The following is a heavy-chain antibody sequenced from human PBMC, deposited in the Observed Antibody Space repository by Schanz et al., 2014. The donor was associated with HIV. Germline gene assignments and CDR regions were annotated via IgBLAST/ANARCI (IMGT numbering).Heavy chain of an antibody. V-gene: IGHV1-18*04. CDR3: ARGARYGMDV. J-gene: IGHJ6*02. CDR1: GHTFTNYG. Sequence: QVQLVQSGAEVKNPGASVKVSCKASGHTFTNYGISWVRQAPGQGLEWMGWISVYNGNTNYAQKVQDRVTMTTDTSTSTVYMDLKSLRSDDTAIYYCARGARYGMDVWGQGTTVTVS. CDR2: ISVYNGNT.